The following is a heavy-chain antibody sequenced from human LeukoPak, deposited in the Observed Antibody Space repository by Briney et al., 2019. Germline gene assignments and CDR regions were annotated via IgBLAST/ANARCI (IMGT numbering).Heavy chain of an antibody. CDR1: GGTFSSYA. Sequence: SVKVSCKASGGTFSSYAISWVRQAPGQGLEWMGRIIPILGIANYAQKFQGRVTITADKSTSTAYMEQSSLRSEDTAVYYCARGRQITRDTSEDIVVPLGFDPWGQGTLVTVSS. V-gene: IGHV1-69*04. CDR2: IIPILGIA. J-gene: IGHJ5*02. D-gene: IGHD2-2*01. CDR3: ARGRQITRDTSEDIVVPLGFDP.